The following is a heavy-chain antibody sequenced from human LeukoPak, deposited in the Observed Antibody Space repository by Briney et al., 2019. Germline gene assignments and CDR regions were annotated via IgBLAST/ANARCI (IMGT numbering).Heavy chain of an antibody. CDR3: ARSYSRYFDL. CDR1: GGSFSGYY. J-gene: IGHJ2*01. CDR2: INHSGST. Sequence: PSETLSLTCAVYGGSFSGYYWSWIRQPPGKGLEWIGEINHSGSTNYNPSLKSRVTISVDTSKNQFSLKLSSVTAADTAVYYCARSYSRYFDLWGRGTLVTVSS. V-gene: IGHV4-34*01. D-gene: IGHD2-15*01.